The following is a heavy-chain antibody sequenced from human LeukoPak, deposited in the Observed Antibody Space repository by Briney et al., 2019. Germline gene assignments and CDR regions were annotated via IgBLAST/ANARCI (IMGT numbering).Heavy chain of an antibody. Sequence: GGSLRLSCAASGFTFSDYYMSWIRQAPGKGLEWVSYISSSGSTIYYADSVKGRFTISRDNTKNSLYLQMNSLRAEDTAVYYCARDKTASHYYYYYMDVWGKGTTVTVSS. CDR2: ISSSGSTI. D-gene: IGHD5-18*01. CDR3: ARDKTASHYYYYYMDV. CDR1: GFTFSDYY. J-gene: IGHJ6*03. V-gene: IGHV3-11*04.